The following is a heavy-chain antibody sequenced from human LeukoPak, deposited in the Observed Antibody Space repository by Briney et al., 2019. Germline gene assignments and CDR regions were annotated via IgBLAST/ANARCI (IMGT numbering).Heavy chain of an antibody. CDR3: ARDLVWFGEFPFDY. CDR2: ISAYNGNT. D-gene: IGHD3-10*01. V-gene: IGHV1-18*04. Sequence: GASVKVSCKASGYTFTSYGISWVRQAPGQGLEWMGWISAYNGNTNYAQKLQGRVTMTTDTSTSTAYMELRGLRSDDTAVYYCARDLVWFGEFPFDYWGQGTLVTVSS. CDR1: GYTFTSYG. J-gene: IGHJ4*02.